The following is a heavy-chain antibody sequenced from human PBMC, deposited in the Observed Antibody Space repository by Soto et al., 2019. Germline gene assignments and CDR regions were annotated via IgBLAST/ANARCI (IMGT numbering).Heavy chain of an antibody. CDR3: ASRALEDLYCSRSTCYAFDY. CDR2: ISGSGGST. D-gene: IGHD2-2*01. V-gene: IGHV3-23*01. Sequence: EVQLLESGGGLVQRGGSLRLSCAASGFTFSSYAMSWVRQAPGKGLEWVSGISGSGGSTSYADSVKGRFAISRDNSKTTLYLQMDSLRAEDTAVYYCASRALEDLYCSRSTCYAFDYWGQGTLVTVSS. CDR1: GFTFSSYA. J-gene: IGHJ4*02.